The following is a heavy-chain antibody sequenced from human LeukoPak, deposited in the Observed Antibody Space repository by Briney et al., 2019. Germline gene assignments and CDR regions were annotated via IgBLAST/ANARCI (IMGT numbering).Heavy chain of an antibody. Sequence: GGSLRLSCSASGFIFSNYWMHLVRQAPGKGLGWVSRINSDGSSTGYAGSVKGRFTIARDNARNTQYLQMNSLRAEDTAVYYCARDRGYGSGTYYTIEAFDIWGQGTMVTVSS. J-gene: IGHJ3*02. V-gene: IGHV3-74*01. D-gene: IGHD3-10*01. CDR2: INSDGSST. CDR3: ARDRGYGSGTYYTIEAFDI. CDR1: GFIFSNYW.